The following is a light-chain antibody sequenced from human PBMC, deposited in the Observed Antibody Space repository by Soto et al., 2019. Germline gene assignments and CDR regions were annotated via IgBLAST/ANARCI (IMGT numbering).Light chain of an antibody. Sequence: EIVLTQSPGTLSLSPGERATLSCRASQSVSSGYLAWYQQKPGQAPRLLIYGASIRAAGIPDRFSGSGSGTDFTLTISRLEPEDFAVYYCQQYGSSPWTFGQGTKVDIK. V-gene: IGKV3-20*01. CDR3: QQYGSSPWT. CDR1: QSVSSGY. CDR2: GAS. J-gene: IGKJ1*01.